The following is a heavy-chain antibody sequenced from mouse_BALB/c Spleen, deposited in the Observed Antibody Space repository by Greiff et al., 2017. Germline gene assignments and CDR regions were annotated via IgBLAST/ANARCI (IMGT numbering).Heavy chain of an antibody. J-gene: IGHJ2*01. CDR3: ARGYYDGDYFDY. V-gene: IGHV3-6*02. D-gene: IGHD2-3*01. CDR2: ISYDGSN. CDR1: GYSITSGYY. Sequence: EVKLQESGPGLVKPSQSLSLTCSVTGYSITSGYYWNWIRQFPGNKLEWMGYISYDGSNNYNPSLKNRISITRDTSKNQFFLKLNSVTTEDTATYYCARGYYDGDYFDYWGQGTTLTVSS.